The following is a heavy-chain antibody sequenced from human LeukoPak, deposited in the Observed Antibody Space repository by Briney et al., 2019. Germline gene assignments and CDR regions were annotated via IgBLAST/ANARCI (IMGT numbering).Heavy chain of an antibody. V-gene: IGHV3-20*01. CDR1: GFTFDDYA. CDR3: ARKKVRGVFDY. D-gene: IGHD3-10*01. Sequence: SGGSLRLSCAASGFTFDDYAMHWVRQAPGKGLEWVSGISWNSGSTGYADSVKGRFTISRDNAKNSLYLQMNSLRAEDTALYHCARKKVRGVFDYWGQGTLVTVSS. CDR2: ISWNSGST. J-gene: IGHJ4*02.